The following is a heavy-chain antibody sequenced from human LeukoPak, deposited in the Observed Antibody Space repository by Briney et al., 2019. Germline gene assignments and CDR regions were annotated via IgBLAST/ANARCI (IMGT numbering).Heavy chain of an antibody. CDR3: ASSYSGWSVY. Sequence: GGSLRLSCAASGFTFSSYSMNWVRQAPGKGLEWVSSISSSSSYIYYADSVKGRFTISRGNAKNSLCLQMNSLRAEDTAVYYCASSYSGWSVYWGQGTLVTVSS. CDR2: ISSSSSYI. CDR1: GFTFSSYS. D-gene: IGHD6-19*01. J-gene: IGHJ4*02. V-gene: IGHV3-21*01.